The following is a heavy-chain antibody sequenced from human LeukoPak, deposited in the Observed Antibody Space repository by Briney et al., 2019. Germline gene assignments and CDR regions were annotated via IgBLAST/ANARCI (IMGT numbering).Heavy chain of an antibody. CDR2: ISTYNGNT. V-gene: IGHV1-18*04. D-gene: IGHD3-22*01. Sequence: ASVKVSCKASGYTFTGYYLHWVRQAPGQGLEWMGWISTYNGNTIYVQKYQGRVAMTTDTSTSTAYMELRSLRSDDTAVYYCARGPIYDYDSSGYPDYWGQGTLVTVSS. J-gene: IGHJ4*02. CDR1: GYTFTGYY. CDR3: ARGPIYDYDSSGYPDY.